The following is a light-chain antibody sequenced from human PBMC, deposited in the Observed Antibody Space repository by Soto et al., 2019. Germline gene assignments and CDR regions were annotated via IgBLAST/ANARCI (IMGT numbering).Light chain of an antibody. J-gene: IGLJ1*01. CDR3: CSYAGSYSYV. V-gene: IGLV2-11*01. CDR2: DVS. Sequence: QSALTQPRSVSGSPGQSVTISCTGTSSNVGAYKYVSWYQQYPGKAPKLVIYDVSKRPSGVPDRFSGSKSGNAASLTISGLQAEDEADYYCCSYAGSYSYVFGTGTKVTVL. CDR1: SSNVGAYKY.